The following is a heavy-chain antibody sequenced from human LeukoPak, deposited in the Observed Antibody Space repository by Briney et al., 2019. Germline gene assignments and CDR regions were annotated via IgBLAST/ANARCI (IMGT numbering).Heavy chain of an antibody. Sequence: GGSLRLSCAASGFTFSTYAMSWVRQAPGKGLEWVSTISDSGCTTYYADSVKGRFTISRDNSKNTLYLQVDSLRPEDTAIYYCATYSRSLFRHFDYWGQGTLVTVSS. CDR2: ISDSGCTT. J-gene: IGHJ4*02. D-gene: IGHD6-6*01. CDR3: ATYSRSLFRHFDY. CDR1: GFTFSTYA. V-gene: IGHV3-23*01.